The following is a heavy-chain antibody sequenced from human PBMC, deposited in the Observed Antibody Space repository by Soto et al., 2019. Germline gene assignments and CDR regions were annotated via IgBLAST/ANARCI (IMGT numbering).Heavy chain of an antibody. CDR1: GGSISSGGYS. V-gene: IGHV4-30-2*01. CDR3: ARVTDY. J-gene: IGHJ4*02. Sequence: QLQLQEYGSGLVKPSQTLSLTCAVSGGSISSGGYSWSWIRQPPGKGLEWIGYIYHSGSTYYNPPLKSRVTISVDRSKNQFSLKLSSVTAADTAVYYCARVTDYWGQGTLVTVSS. CDR2: IYHSGST.